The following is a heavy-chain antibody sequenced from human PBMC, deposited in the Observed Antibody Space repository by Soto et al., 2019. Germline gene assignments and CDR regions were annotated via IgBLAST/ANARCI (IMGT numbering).Heavy chain of an antibody. CDR2: ITWNSAYI. CDR3: AKALYGSSSSPIDY. J-gene: IGHJ4*02. CDR1: GFTFDDYA. D-gene: IGHD6-13*01. Sequence: LRLSCAASGFTFDDYAMHWVRQAPGKGLEWVSYITWNSAYIGYADSVKGRFTISRDNANNSLYLQMNSLKPEDTAFYYCAKALYGSSSSPIDYWGQGTLVTVSS. V-gene: IGHV3-9*01.